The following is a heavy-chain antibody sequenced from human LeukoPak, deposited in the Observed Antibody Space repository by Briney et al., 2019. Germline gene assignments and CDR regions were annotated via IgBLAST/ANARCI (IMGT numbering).Heavy chain of an antibody. CDR1: GFTFSSYS. CDR2: ISSSSSYV. CDR3: ARDRDEHCGGDCFWSPAIAFDI. V-gene: IGHV3-21*01. Sequence: GGSLILSCAASGFTFSSYSMNWVRQAPGKGLEWVSSISSSSSYVYYADSVKGRFTISRDNAKNSLYLQMNSLRAEDTAVYYCARDRDEHCGGDCFWSPAIAFDIWGQGTMVTVSS. D-gene: IGHD2-21*02. J-gene: IGHJ3*02.